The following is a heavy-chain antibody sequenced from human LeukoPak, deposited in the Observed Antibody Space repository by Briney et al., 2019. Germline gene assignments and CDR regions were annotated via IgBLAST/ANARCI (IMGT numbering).Heavy chain of an antibody. CDR2: IIPILGIA. D-gene: IGHD4-17*01. Sequence: SVKVSCKASGGTFSSYTISWVPQAPGQGLQWMGRIIPILGIANYAQKFQGRVTITADKSTSTAYMELSSLRSEDTAVYYCARGSLTTVTTNYYYYYMDVWGKGTTVTVSS. CDR1: GGTFSSYT. J-gene: IGHJ6*03. CDR3: ARGSLTTVTTNYYYYYMDV. V-gene: IGHV1-69*02.